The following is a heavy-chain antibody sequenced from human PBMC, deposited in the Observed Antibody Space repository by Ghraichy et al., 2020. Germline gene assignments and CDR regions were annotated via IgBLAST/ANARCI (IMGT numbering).Heavy chain of an antibody. J-gene: IGHJ3*02. Sequence: SETLSLTCTVSGGSISSSGSYWTWIRQHPGKGLEWIGYIYYSGSTYYNPSLKSRVTISVDTSKNQFSLKLSSVTVADTAVYYCAREGVVVVPATMDDAFDSWGQGTMVTVSS. CDR2: IYYSGST. CDR3: AREGVVVVPATMDDAFDS. CDR1: GGSISSSGSY. V-gene: IGHV4-31*03. D-gene: IGHD2-2*01.